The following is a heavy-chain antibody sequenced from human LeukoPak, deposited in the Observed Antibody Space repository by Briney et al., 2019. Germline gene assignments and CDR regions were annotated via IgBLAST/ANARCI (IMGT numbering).Heavy chain of an antibody. Sequence: AASVKVSCKASGYTFTSYAMNWVRQAPGQGLEWMGWINTNTGNPTYAQGFTGRFVFSLDTSVSTAYLQISSLKAEDTAVYYCARDPYYYDSSGYYKDWGQGTLVTVSS. V-gene: IGHV7-4-1*02. D-gene: IGHD3-22*01. J-gene: IGHJ4*02. CDR2: INTNTGNP. CDR1: GYTFTSYA. CDR3: ARDPYYYDSSGYYKD.